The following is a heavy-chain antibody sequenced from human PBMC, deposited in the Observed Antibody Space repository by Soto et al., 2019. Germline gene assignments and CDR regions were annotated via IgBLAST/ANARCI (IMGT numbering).Heavy chain of an antibody. V-gene: IGHV3-53*01. CDR2: IYSGGST. Sequence: EVQLVESGGGLIQPGGSLRLSCAASGFTVSSNYMSWVRQAPGKGLEWVSVIYSGGSTYYADSVKGRFTISRDNSKNTLYLQMNSLRAEDSAVYYCARATPRGWYGGTFDYWGQGTLVTVSS. CDR3: ARATPRGWYGGTFDY. D-gene: IGHD6-19*01. CDR1: GFTVSSNY. J-gene: IGHJ4*02.